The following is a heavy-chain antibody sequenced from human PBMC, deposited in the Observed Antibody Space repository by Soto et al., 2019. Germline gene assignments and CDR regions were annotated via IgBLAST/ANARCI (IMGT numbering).Heavy chain of an antibody. CDR1: GGSISSYY. Sequence: QVQLQESGPGLVKPSETLSLTCTVSGGSISSYYWSWIRQPPGKGLEWIGYIYYSGSINYNPSLKSRVTISVDTSKNQFSLKLTSVTAADTAVYYCARYRGEGQWLVPVSFAFDIWGQGTMVTVSS. CDR2: IYYSGSI. V-gene: IGHV4-59*08. D-gene: IGHD6-19*01. J-gene: IGHJ3*02. CDR3: ARYRGEGQWLVPVSFAFDI.